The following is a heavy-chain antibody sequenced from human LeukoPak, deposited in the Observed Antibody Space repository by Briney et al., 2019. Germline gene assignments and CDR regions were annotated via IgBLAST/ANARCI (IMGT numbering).Heavy chain of an antibody. D-gene: IGHD3-22*01. CDR2: IYTSGST. CDR3: ARETYCYDSSGYYWYMDV. CDR1: GGSISSYY. Sequence: SETLSLTCTVSGGSISSYYWSWIRQPAGKGLEWIGRIYTSGSTNYNPSLKSRVTMSVDTSKNQFSLKLSSVTAADTAVYYCARETYCYDSSGYYWYMDVWGKGTTVTVSS. J-gene: IGHJ6*03. V-gene: IGHV4-4*07.